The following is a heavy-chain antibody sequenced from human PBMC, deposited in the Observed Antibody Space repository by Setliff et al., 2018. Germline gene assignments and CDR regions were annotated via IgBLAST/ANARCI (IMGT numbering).Heavy chain of an antibody. J-gene: IGHJ4*02. CDR3: AASRAYTGAVEEWFLPKTFDF. V-gene: IGHV4-4*07. CDR2: IYVTEST. CDR1: GDSISNYY. D-gene: IGHD3-10*01. Sequence: SETLSLTCTVSGDSISNYYWNWIRQPAGKGLEWIGRIYVTESTKYNPSLKSRVTLSIDTSKNQFSLKLNSVTAADAALYYCAASRAYTGAVEEWFLPKTFDFWGQGSPVTVSS.